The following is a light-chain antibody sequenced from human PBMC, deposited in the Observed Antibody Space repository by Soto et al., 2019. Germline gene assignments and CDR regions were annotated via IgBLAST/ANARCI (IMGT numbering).Light chain of an antibody. J-gene: IGLJ3*02. Sequence: QTVVTQSSSASASLGSSVKLTCTLSSGYVSYIVAWHQLKPGKAPRYLMKLEGTGRSNKGSGVPDRFSGSSSGPDRYLTISNLQSEDEADYYCETWANNIWVFGGGTKLTVL. CDR3: ETWANNIWV. CDR1: SGYVSYI. CDR2: LEGTGRS. V-gene: IGLV4-60*03.